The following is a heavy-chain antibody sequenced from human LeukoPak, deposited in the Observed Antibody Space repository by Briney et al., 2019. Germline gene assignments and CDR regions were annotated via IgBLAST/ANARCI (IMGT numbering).Heavy chain of an antibody. CDR1: GGSISSYY. CDR3: ARGIARGWSVYYFDY. D-gene: IGHD6-19*01. Sequence: PSETLSLTCTVSGGSISSYYWSWIRQPPGKGLEWIGYIYYSGSTNYNPSLKSRVTISVDTSKNQFSLKLSSVTAADTAVYYCARGIARGWSVYYFDYWGQGTLVTVSS. V-gene: IGHV4-59*01. J-gene: IGHJ4*02. CDR2: IYYSGST.